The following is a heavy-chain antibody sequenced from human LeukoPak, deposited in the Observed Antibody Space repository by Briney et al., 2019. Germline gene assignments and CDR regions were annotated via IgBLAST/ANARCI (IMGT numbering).Heavy chain of an antibody. CDR3: ARWRDDYVWGSYRYRYFDY. CDR2: IYYSGNT. CDR1: GGSISSTDYS. V-gene: IGHV4-30-4*01. Sequence: SETLSLTCAVSGGSISSTDYSWGWIRQSPGKRLEWIGHIYYSGNTNYNPSLKSRLSLSLDASENQFSLKLSSVTAADTAVYYCARWRDDYVWGSYRYRYFDYWGQGTLVTVSS. J-gene: IGHJ4*02. D-gene: IGHD3-16*02.